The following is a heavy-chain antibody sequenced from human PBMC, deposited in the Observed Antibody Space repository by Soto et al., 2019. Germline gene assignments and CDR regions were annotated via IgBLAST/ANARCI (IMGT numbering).Heavy chain of an antibody. Sequence: QVQLQESGPGLVKPSQTLSLTCTVSGGSISSGGYYWSWIRQHPGKGLEWIGYIYYSGSTYYNPSLKSRXXIXVXXSKNQFSPKLSSVTAADTAVYYCAPGHYYDSSLAYWGQGTLVTVSS. D-gene: IGHD3-22*01. CDR3: APGHYYDSSLAY. CDR1: GGSISSGGYY. J-gene: IGHJ4*02. V-gene: IGHV4-31*03. CDR2: IYYSGST.